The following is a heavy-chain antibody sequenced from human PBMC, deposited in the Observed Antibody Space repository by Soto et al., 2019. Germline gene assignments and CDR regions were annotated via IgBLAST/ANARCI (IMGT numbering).Heavy chain of an antibody. V-gene: IGHV3-23*01. Sequence: LRLSCAASGFSVSDYAMSWVRQAPGKGLEWVSSISGSGDGTYYGDSVKGRFTLSRDTSQKTLYLQMNNLRSEDTAVYFCTKSRRSVLMVYGFGGMDVWGRGTTVTVSS. CDR2: ISGSGDGT. CDR1: GFSVSDYA. CDR3: TKSRRSVLMVYGFGGMDV. D-gene: IGHD2-8*01. J-gene: IGHJ6*02.